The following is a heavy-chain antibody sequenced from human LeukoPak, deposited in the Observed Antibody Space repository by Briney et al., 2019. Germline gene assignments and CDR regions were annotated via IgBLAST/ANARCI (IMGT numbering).Heavy chain of an antibody. CDR1: GGSLSSYY. D-gene: IGHD3-9*01. CDR2: ITYSGTT. J-gene: IGHJ3*02. V-gene: IGHV4-59*01. CDR3: ASSRPYHDILTGQSDDAFDI. Sequence: PSETLSLTCTVSGGSLSSYYWSWIRQPPGKGLEWIGYITYSGTTNYNPSLNSRVTISVDTSKNQFSLKLTSVTAADTAFYYCASSRPYHDILTGQSDDAFDIWGRGTMVTVSS.